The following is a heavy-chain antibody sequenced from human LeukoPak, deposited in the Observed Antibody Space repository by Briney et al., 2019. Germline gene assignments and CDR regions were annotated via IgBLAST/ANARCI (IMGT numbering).Heavy chain of an antibody. CDR1: GGSISSYY. CDR2: IYHSGSA. J-gene: IGHJ4*02. D-gene: IGHD2-2*02. Sequence: SETLSLTCTVSGGSISSYYWSRIRQPPGKVLEWIGSIYHSGSAYYNPSLKSRVTISVDTSKNQFSLKLSSVTAADTAVYYCVRYCSSTTCYTRAVDSWGQGTLVTVSS. V-gene: IGHV4-59*08. CDR3: VRYCSSTTCYTRAVDS.